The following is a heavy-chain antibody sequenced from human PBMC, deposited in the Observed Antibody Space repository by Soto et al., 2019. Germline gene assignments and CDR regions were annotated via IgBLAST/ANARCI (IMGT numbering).Heavy chain of an antibody. D-gene: IGHD2-2*01. Sequence: EVQLLESGGGLVQPGGSLRLSCAASGFTFSDYAMSWVRQAPGKGLEWVSVISGSGGSTYYADSVKGRFTISRANSKNRLYLQMNSLRAEDTAVYYCAKGGGVLVPAAPADYWGQGTLVTVSS. V-gene: IGHV3-23*01. CDR2: ISGSGGST. CDR3: AKGGGVLVPAAPADY. J-gene: IGHJ4*02. CDR1: GFTFSDYA.